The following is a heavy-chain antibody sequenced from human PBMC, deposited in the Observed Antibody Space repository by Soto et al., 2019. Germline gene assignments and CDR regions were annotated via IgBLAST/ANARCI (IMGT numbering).Heavy chain of an antibody. CDR1: GFTFSSYS. CDR2: ISSSSSYI. J-gene: IGHJ4*02. Sequence: EVQLVESGGGLVKPGGSLRLSCAASGFTFSSYSMNWVRQPPGKGLEWVSSISSSSSYIYYADSVKGRFTISRDNAKNSLYLQMSSLRAEDTAVYYCARAGVDCSSTSCYRDYWGQGTLVTVSA. CDR3: ARAGVDCSSTSCYRDY. V-gene: IGHV3-21*01. D-gene: IGHD2-2*01.